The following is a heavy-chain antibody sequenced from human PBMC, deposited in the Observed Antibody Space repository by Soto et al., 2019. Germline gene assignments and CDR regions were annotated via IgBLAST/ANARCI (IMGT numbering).Heavy chain of an antibody. J-gene: IGHJ4*02. Sequence: GGSLRLSCAASGFTVSNYGIHWVRQAPGKGLEWVAVIYLDGSNEYYADSVKGRFTISRDNAKNSLYLQMNSLRAEDTAVYYCARAGNWGQGTLVTVSS. CDR2: IYLDGSNE. V-gene: IGHV3-30*03. CDR3: ARAGN. CDR1: GFTVSNYG.